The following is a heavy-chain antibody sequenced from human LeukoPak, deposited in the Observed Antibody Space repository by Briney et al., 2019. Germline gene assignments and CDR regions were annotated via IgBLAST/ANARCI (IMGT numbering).Heavy chain of an antibody. CDR2: ISYDGSNK. J-gene: IGHJ4*02. CDR3: AREVGVDIVVVVTSPAFDY. CDR1: GFTFSSYA. Sequence: GRSLRLSCAASGFTFSSYAMHWVCQAPGKGLEWVAVISYDGSNKYYADSVKGRFTISRDNSKNTLYLQMNSLRAEDTAVYYCAREVGVDIVVVVTSPAFDYWGQGTLVTVSS. V-gene: IGHV3-30*04. D-gene: IGHD2-15*01.